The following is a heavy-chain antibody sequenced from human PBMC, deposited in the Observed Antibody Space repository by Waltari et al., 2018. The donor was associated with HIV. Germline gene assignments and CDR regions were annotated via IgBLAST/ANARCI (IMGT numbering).Heavy chain of an antibody. V-gene: IGHV1-69*13. D-gene: IGHD1-26*01. J-gene: IGHJ5*02. CDR3: ASSPPRGFCRGSTCYPHFNFDP. CDR2: VIPMFAAT. Sequence: QVQLKQSGAEVKRPGSSVKVSCQTSGATFNTSSLSWIRQTPGQGLQWMGGVIPMFAATHYAQKFQGRLTIIADKSTATVYLELFSLRSDDTALYFCASSPPRGFCRGSTCYPHFNFDPSGRGTLVTVSS. CDR1: GATFNTSS.